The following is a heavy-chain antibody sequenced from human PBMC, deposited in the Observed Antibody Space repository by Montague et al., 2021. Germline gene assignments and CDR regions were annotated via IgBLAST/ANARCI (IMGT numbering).Heavy chain of an antibody. Sequence: SETLSLTCAVSGGSISSNNWWTWVRQPPGKGLEWIGEIFHNGSTTYSPSLKSRVTISMDKSKNQFSLKLTSVTAADTAVYYCARVAAWGYYDTSGPNWFDPWGQGTLGTVSS. J-gene: IGHJ5*02. CDR1: GGSISSNNW. CDR3: ARVAAWGYYDTSGPNWFDP. V-gene: IGHV4-4*02. D-gene: IGHD3-22*01. CDR2: IFHNGST.